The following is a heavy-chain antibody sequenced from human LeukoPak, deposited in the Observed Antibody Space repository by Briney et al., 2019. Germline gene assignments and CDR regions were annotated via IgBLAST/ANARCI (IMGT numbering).Heavy chain of an antibody. Sequence: SVKVSCKASGGTFSSYAISWVRQAPGQGLEWMGGIIPIFGTANYAQKFQGRVTITADESTSTAYMELSSLRSEDTAVYYCARGAREWLLTYYFDYWGQGTLVTVSS. D-gene: IGHD3-3*01. CDR2: IIPIFGTA. CDR3: ARGAREWLLTYYFDY. V-gene: IGHV1-69*13. J-gene: IGHJ4*02. CDR1: GGTFSSYA.